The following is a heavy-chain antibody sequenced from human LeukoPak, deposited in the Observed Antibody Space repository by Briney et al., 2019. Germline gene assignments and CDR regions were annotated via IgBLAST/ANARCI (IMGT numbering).Heavy chain of an antibody. CDR3: ARVWFGESTCYFDY. V-gene: IGHV1-69*13. D-gene: IGHD3-10*01. CDR2: IIPIFGTA. Sequence: ASVKVSCKASGGTFSSYAISWVQQAPGQGLEWMGGIIPIFGTANYAQKFQGRVTITADESTSTAYMELSSLRSEDTAVYYCARVWFGESTCYFDYWGQGTLVTVSS. CDR1: GGTFSSYA. J-gene: IGHJ4*02.